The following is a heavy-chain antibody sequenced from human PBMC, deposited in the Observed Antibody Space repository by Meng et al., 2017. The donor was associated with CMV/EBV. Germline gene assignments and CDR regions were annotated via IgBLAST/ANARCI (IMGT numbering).Heavy chain of an antibody. Sequence: QAHRQESGPRLVKPSQTLSLTCTVSGGSISSGSYYWSWIRQPAGKGLEWIGRIYTSGSTNYNPSLKSRVTISVDTSKNQFSLKLSSVTAADTAVYYCARERVGGAYYYDSSGYYLLFDYWGQGTLVTVSS. CDR1: GGSISSGSYY. CDR3: ARERVGGAYYYDSSGYYLLFDY. V-gene: IGHV4-61*02. J-gene: IGHJ4*02. D-gene: IGHD3-22*01. CDR2: IYTSGST.